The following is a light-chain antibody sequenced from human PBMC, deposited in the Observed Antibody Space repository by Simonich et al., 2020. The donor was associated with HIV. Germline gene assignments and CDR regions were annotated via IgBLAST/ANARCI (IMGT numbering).Light chain of an antibody. CDR1: QGIRND. J-gene: IGKJ1*01. V-gene: IGKV1-6*01. CDR2: AAS. CDR3: LQDYNYPRT. Sequence: AIQMTQSPSSLSASVGDRFTITCRTSQGIRNDLGWYQQKPGKAPKLLIYAASSLQSGVPSRFSGRGSGTDFTLTISSLQPEDFATYYCLQDYNYPRTFGRGTKVDIK.